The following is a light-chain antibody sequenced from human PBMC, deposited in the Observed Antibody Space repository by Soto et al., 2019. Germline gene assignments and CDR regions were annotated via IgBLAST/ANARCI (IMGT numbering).Light chain of an antibody. CDR3: QQYRDLPQT. Sequence: EIVLTQSPGTLSLSPGERATLSCRASQSARSNYLAWYQQKPGQAPRLLIYNSSTRATGIPDRFSGSGSGTDFTLTISRLEPEDFALYYCQQYRDLPQTFGQGTQVEIK. CDR2: NSS. CDR1: QSARSNY. J-gene: IGKJ1*01. V-gene: IGKV3-20*01.